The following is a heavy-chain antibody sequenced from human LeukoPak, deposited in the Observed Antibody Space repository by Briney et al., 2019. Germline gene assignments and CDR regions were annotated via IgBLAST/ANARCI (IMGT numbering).Heavy chain of an antibody. D-gene: IGHD6-19*01. Sequence: GGSLRLSCAASGFTFSSYSMNWVRQAPGKGLEWVSSISSSSSYIYYADSVKGRFTISRDNAKNSLYLQMNSLRAEDTAVYYCARVERSYSSGWYTFWGQGTLVTVSS. J-gene: IGHJ4*02. CDR1: GFTFSSYS. CDR3: ARVERSYSSGWYTF. V-gene: IGHV3-21*01. CDR2: ISSSSSYI.